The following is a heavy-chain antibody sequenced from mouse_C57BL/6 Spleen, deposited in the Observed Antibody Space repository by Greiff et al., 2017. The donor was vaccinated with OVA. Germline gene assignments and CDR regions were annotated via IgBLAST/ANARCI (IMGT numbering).Heavy chain of an antibody. Sequence: QVQLQQSGPGLVQPSQCLSISCTVSGFSFTSYGVHWVRQSPGKGLEWLGVLWSGGSTDYTAAFLSRLSISKDNSKSHVFFKMNSLQADDTAIYYSARSNYDAMDYWGQGTSVTVSS. CDR1: GFSFTSYG. D-gene: IGHD2-1*01. CDR3: ARSNYDAMDY. J-gene: IGHJ4*01. V-gene: IGHV2-2*01. CDR2: LWSGGST.